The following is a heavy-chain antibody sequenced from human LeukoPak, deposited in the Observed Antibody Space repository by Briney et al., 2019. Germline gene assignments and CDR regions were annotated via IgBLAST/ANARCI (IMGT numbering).Heavy chain of an antibody. V-gene: IGHV3-53*01. D-gene: IGHD3-9*01. CDR2: IYSGGST. CDR3: ARAYYDILTGYYHFDY. Sequence: PGGSLRLSCAASGFTVSSNYMSWVRQAPGKGLEWVSVIYSGGSTYYADSVNGRFTISRDNSKNTLYLQMNSLRAEDTAVYYCARAYYDILTGYYHFDYWGQGTLVTVSS. J-gene: IGHJ4*02. CDR1: GFTVSSNY.